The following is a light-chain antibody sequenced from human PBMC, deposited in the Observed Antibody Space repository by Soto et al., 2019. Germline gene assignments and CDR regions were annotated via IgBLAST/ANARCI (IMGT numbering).Light chain of an antibody. CDR1: QGISNY. CDR3: QKYNSAPRT. J-gene: IGKJ1*01. V-gene: IGKV1-27*01. CDR2: AAS. Sequence: DIQMTQSPSSLSASVGDTVTITRRASQGISNYLAWYQQKPGKVPKLLIYAASTLQSGVPSRFSGSGSGTDFTLTISSLQPEDVATYYCQKYNSAPRTFGQGTKVDIK.